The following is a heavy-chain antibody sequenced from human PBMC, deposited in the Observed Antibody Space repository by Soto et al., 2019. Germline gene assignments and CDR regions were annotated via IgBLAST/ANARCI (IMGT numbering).Heavy chain of an antibody. V-gene: IGHV4-61*01. D-gene: IGHD6-13*01. CDR3: ARVWYSSQIAWSDP. Sequence: ESLSLTCPVSGGSVTSGNYYWSWIRQPPGKGLEWIGYIYYSGITNYNPSLKSRVTISVDTSKNQFSLKLSSVTAADTDVYYSARVWYSSQIAWSDPWGQGTLVTVYS. J-gene: IGHJ5*02. CDR1: GGSVTSGNYY. CDR2: IYYSGIT.